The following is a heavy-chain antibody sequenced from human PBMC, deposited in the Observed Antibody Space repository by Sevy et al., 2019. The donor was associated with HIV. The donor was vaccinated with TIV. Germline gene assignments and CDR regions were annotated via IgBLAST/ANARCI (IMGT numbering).Heavy chain of an antibody. V-gene: IGHV3-21*01. CDR3: ARVGLGDCSGTNCSPNDY. CDR1: GFSISGYT. Sequence: GGSLRLSCVASGFSISGYTMNWVRQAPGKGLEWVSSISSGSSFIYYADSLKGRFTISRDNARNLLYLQMNSLRVEDTAVYYYARVGLGDCSGTNCSPNDYWGQGTLVTVSS. J-gene: IGHJ4*02. D-gene: IGHD2-2*01. CDR2: ISSGSSFI.